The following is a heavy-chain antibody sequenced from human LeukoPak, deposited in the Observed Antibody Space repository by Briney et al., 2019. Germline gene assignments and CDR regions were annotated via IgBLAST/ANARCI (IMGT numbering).Heavy chain of an antibody. CDR1: GYTFTSYG. D-gene: IGHD3-22*01. CDR2: ISAYNGNT. V-gene: IGHV1-18*01. CDR3: ARDTDYYDSSGYHDAFDI. Sequence: ASVKVSCKASGYTFTSYGISWVQQAPGQGLEWMGWISAYNGNTNYAQKLQGRVTMTTDTSTSTAYMELRSLRSDDTAVYYCARDTDYYDSSGYHDAFDIWGQGTMVTVSS. J-gene: IGHJ3*02.